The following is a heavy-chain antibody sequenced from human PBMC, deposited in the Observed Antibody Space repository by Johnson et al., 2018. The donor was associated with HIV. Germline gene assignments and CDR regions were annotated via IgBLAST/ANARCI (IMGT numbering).Heavy chain of an antibody. CDR2: IRYDGSNK. D-gene: IGHD6-19*01. J-gene: IGHJ3*02. CDR3: TTDSGWVPLEAFDI. Sequence: QVQLVESGGGVVQPGRSLRLSCAASGFTFSSYAMHWVRQAPGKGLEWVAVIRYDGSNKYYADSVKGRFTISRDNSKNTLYLQMNSLKTEDTAVYYCTTDSGWVPLEAFDIWGQGTMVTVSS. V-gene: IGHV3-33*08. CDR1: GFTFSSYA.